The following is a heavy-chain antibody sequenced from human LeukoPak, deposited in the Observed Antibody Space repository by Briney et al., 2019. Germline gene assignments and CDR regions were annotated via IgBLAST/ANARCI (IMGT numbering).Heavy chain of an antibody. CDR1: GFTFSSYG. Sequence: GGSLRLSCAASGFTFSSYGMHWVRQAPGKGLEWVAVISYDGSNKYYADSVKGRFTISRDNSKNTLYLQMNSLRAEDTAVYYCAKDLGVGAYLLFDYVSSALDHWGQGTLVTVSS. CDR3: AKDLGVGAYLLFDYVSSALDH. D-gene: IGHD2/OR15-2a*01. CDR2: ISYDGSNK. V-gene: IGHV3-30*18. J-gene: IGHJ4*02.